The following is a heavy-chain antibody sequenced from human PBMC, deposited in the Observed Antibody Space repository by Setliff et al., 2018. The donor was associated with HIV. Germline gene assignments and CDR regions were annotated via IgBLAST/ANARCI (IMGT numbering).Heavy chain of an antibody. D-gene: IGHD3-22*01. Sequence: SETLSLTCTVSGVSVSSGGYYWSWIRQHPGKGLEWIGYIYYSGSTYYNPSLKSRVTISVDTSENQFSLRLRSVTAADTAVYYCARGDYDSSGYYTGDNYYYMDVWGKGTTVTVSS. CDR2: IYYSGST. CDR3: ARGDYDSSGYYTGDNYYYMDV. J-gene: IGHJ6*03. V-gene: IGHV4-31*03. CDR1: GVSVSSGGYY.